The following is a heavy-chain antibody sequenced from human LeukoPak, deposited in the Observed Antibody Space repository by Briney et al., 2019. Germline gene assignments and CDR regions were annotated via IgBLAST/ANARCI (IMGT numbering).Heavy chain of an antibody. CDR3: ARGTFNQFDP. Sequence: ASVKVSCKASGYTFTGYYMHWVRQATGQGLEWMGWMNPNSGNTGYAQKFQGRVTITRNTSISTAYMELSSLRSEDTAVYYCARGTFNQFDPWGQGTLVTVSS. V-gene: IGHV1-8*03. CDR1: GYTFTGYY. D-gene: IGHD3-3*02. J-gene: IGHJ5*02. CDR2: MNPNSGNT.